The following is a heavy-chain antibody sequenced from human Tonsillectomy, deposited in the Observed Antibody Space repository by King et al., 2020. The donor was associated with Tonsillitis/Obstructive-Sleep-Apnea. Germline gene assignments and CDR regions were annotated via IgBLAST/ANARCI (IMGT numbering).Heavy chain of an antibody. V-gene: IGHV3-48*03. Sequence: VQLVESGGGLVQPGGSLRLSCAASGFTFSSYEMNWVRQAPGKGMEWVSYISSSGSTIYYADSVKGRFTISRDNAKNSLYLQMNSLRAEDTAVYYCASLYYRWYFLYNYDSSGYLDYWGQGTLVTVSS. J-gene: IGHJ4*02. D-gene: IGHD3-22*01. CDR2: ISSSGSTI. CDR1: GFTFSSYE. CDR3: ASLYYRWYFLYNYDSSGYLDY.